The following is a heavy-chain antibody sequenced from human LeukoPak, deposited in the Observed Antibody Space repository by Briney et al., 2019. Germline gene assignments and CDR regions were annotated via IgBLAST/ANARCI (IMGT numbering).Heavy chain of an antibody. CDR1: GFTFSSYA. V-gene: IGHV3-20*04. Sequence: GGSLRLSCAASGFTFSSYAMSWVRQAPGKGLEWVSGINWNGGSTGYADSVKGRFTISRDNAKNSLYLQMNSLRPEDTALYYCARWGSGNYYYFDYWGQGTLVTVSS. CDR3: ARWGSGNYYYFDY. J-gene: IGHJ4*02. D-gene: IGHD3-10*01. CDR2: INWNGGST.